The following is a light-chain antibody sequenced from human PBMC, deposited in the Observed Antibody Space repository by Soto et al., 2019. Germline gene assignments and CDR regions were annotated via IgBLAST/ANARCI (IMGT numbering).Light chain of an antibody. CDR2: DAS. V-gene: IGKV1-5*01. Sequence: DIQMTQSPSTLSASVGDRVTITCRVSQSISILLAWYQQKPGKAPKVLIWDASSLQRGVPSRFSGSGSGTEFTLTISCLQPDDFATYYCQQYNGYSTWTFGQGTKVDIK. J-gene: IGKJ1*01. CDR1: QSISIL. CDR3: QQYNGYSTWT.